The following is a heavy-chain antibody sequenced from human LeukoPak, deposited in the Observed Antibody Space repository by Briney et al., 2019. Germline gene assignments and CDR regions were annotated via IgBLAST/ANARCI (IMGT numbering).Heavy chain of an antibody. CDR3: AINASYGDYGRGFFVY. CDR1: VGSISSYY. CDR2: IYYSGST. D-gene: IGHD4-17*01. Sequence: SETLSLTRTVSVGSISSYYWGWIRQPPGKGLEWIGYIYYSGSTNYNPSLKSRVTISVDTSKKQFSLKLSSVTAADTAVYYCAINASYGDYGRGFFVYWGEGTLVTVSS. V-gene: IGHV4-59*01. J-gene: IGHJ4*02.